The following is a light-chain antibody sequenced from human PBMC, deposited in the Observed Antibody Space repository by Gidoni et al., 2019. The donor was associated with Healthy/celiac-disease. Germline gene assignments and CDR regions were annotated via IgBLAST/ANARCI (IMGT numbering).Light chain of an antibody. CDR3: QQRSNWPPDT. Sequence: EFVLTHSRATLSLSPGESATLSCRASQSVSSYLAWYQQKPGQAPRLLIYDASNRATGIPARFSGSGSGTDFTLTISSLEPEDFAVYYCQQRSNWPPDTFGQGTKLEIK. CDR2: DAS. J-gene: IGKJ2*01. V-gene: IGKV3-11*01. CDR1: QSVSSY.